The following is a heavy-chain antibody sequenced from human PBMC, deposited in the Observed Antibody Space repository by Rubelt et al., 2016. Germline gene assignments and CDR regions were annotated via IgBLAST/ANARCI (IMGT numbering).Heavy chain of an antibody. D-gene: IGHD2-2*01. V-gene: IGHV3-23*01. CDR2: ISGSGGST. CDR3: AKSPIGYCSSTSCYESY. Sequence: APGKGLEWLSAISGSGGSTYYADSVKGRFTISRDNSKNTLYLQMNSLRAEDTAVYYCAKSPIGYCSSTSCYESYWGQGTLVTVSS. J-gene: IGHJ4*02.